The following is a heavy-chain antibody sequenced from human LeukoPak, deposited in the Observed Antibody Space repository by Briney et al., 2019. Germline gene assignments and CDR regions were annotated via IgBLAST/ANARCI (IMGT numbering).Heavy chain of an antibody. V-gene: IGHV1-2*02. Sequence: ASVKVSCKASGYTFTGYYMHWVRQAPGQGLEWMGWINPNSGGTNYAQKFQGRVTMTRDTSTSTVYMELSSLRSEDTAVYYCARASYDSSFGAFDIWGQGTMVTVSS. D-gene: IGHD3-22*01. J-gene: IGHJ3*02. CDR2: INPNSGGT. CDR1: GYTFTGYY. CDR3: ARASYDSSFGAFDI.